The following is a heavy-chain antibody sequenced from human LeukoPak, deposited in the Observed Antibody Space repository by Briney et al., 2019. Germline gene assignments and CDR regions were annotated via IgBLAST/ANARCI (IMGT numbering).Heavy chain of an antibody. CDR1: GFTFSNYE. V-gene: IGHV3-48*03. J-gene: IGHJ4*02. CDR2: ISGSSKTI. D-gene: IGHD5-24*01. Sequence: GGSLSLSCEAFGFTFSNYEMNWVRQAPGKGLEWVSYISGSSKTIKYADSVKGRFTISRDHAKNSLYLQMNSLRAEDTAVYYCAKSGYNRFDYWGQGTLVTVSS. CDR3: AKSGYNRFDY.